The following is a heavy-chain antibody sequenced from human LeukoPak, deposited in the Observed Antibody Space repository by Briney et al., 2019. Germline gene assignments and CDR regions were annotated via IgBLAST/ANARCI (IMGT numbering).Heavy chain of an antibody. J-gene: IGHJ4*02. CDR3: AGDHQYGDYDGTFDY. CDR2: INPTGGST. Sequence: GASVKVSCKASGYTFTRYYVHWVRQAPGQGLEWMGIINPTGGSTSYAQKFQGRVTMTRDMSTSTVYMQLSSLKSEDTAVYYCAGDHQYGDYDGTFDYWGQGTLVTVSS. CDR1: GYTFTRYY. D-gene: IGHD4-17*01. V-gene: IGHV1-46*01.